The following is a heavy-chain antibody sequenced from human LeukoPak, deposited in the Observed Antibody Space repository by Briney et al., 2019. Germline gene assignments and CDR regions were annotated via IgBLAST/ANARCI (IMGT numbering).Heavy chain of an antibody. CDR2: INPNSVDT. J-gene: IGHJ3*02. Sequence: ASVKVSCKTSGYTFTDYYIHWVRQAPGQGLEWMGWINPNSVDTRYAQKFQDRVTMTRDTSITTAYMKLSGLRSDDTALYYCARGSEVGGTEKNALDIWGQGTMVIVSS. CDR1: GYTFTDYY. V-gene: IGHV1-2*02. CDR3: ARGSEVGGTEKNALDI. D-gene: IGHD1-26*01.